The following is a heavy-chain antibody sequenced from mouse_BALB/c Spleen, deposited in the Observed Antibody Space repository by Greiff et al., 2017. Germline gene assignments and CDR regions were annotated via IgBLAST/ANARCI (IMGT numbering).Heavy chain of an antibody. CDR3: TRWGEMDY. J-gene: IGHJ4*01. CDR2: INPSNGGT. Sequence: VQLQQSGAELVKPGASVKLFCKASGYTFTSYYMYWVKQRPGQGLEWIGEINPSNGGTNFNEKFKSKATLTVDKSSSTAYMQLSSLTSEDSAVYYCTRWGEMDYWGQGTSVTVSS. V-gene: IGHV1S81*02. CDR1: GYTFTSYY.